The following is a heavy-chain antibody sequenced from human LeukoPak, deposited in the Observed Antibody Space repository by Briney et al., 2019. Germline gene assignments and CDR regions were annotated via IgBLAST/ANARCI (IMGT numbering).Heavy chain of an antibody. D-gene: IGHD6-19*01. CDR1: GGSISSYY. CDR2: IYTSGST. Sequence: SQTLSLTCTVSGGSISSYYWSWIRQPAGKGLEWIGRIYTSGSTNYNPSLKSRVTMSVDTSKNQFSLKLSSVTAADTAVYYCARDGQWLDTFDYWGQGTLVTVSS. J-gene: IGHJ4*02. CDR3: ARDGQWLDTFDY. V-gene: IGHV4-4*07.